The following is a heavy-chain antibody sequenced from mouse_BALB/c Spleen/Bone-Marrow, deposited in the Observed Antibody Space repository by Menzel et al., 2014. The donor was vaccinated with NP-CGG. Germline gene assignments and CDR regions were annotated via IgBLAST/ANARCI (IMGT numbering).Heavy chain of an antibody. CDR3: ARRGDYGAWFAY. D-gene: IGHD1-1*01. V-gene: IGHV2-6-7*02. CDR1: GFSLTGYG. Sequence: VQLQESGPGLVAPSQSLSITCTVSGFSLTGYGVNRVRQPPGKGLEWLGMIWGDGSTDYNSALKSRLSISKDNSKSQVFLKMHSLQSDDTARYYCARRGDYGAWFAYWGQGTLVTVSA. CDR2: IWGDGST. J-gene: IGHJ3*01.